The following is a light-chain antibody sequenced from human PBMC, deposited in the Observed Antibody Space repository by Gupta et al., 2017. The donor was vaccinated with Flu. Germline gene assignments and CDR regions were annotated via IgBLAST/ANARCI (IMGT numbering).Light chain of an antibody. Sequence: VTIPWKGGSSNHGGGFDFPWYPQLPATAPQLLIYANDIRPSGVPDRFSGSKSGTSASLAITGLQPEDEADYYCQAYDPSLGGYVFGPGTTVTVL. J-gene: IGLJ1*01. CDR3: QAYDPSLGGYV. CDR2: AND. V-gene: IGLV1-40*01. CDR1: SSNHGGGFD.